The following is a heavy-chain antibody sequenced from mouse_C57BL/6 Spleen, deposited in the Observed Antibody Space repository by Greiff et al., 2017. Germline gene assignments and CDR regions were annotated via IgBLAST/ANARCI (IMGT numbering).Heavy chain of an antibody. Sequence: QVQLQQPGAELVRPGTSVKLSCKASGYTFTSYWMHWVKQRPGQGLEWIGVIDPSDSYTNYNQKFKGKATLTVDTSSSTAYMQLSSLTSEDSAVYYCAREGTSGFAYWGKGTLVTVSA. V-gene: IGHV1-59*01. CDR3: AREGTSGFAY. J-gene: IGHJ3*01. CDR2: IDPSDSYT. CDR1: GYTFTSYW.